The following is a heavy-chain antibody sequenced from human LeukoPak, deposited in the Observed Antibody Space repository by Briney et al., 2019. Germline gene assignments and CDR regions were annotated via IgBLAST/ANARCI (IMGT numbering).Heavy chain of an antibody. D-gene: IGHD3-10*01. CDR3: AKSGERRRPYYFDH. CDR2: ITGSGSGT. Sequence: GGSLRLSCAASGFTFSSYAMSWVRQAPGKGLEWVSGITGSGSGTYYADSVKGQFTISRDNAKNTLYLQMNSLRVEDTAVYYCAKSGERRRPYYFDHWGQGTLVTVSS. CDR1: GFTFSSYA. J-gene: IGHJ4*02. V-gene: IGHV3-23*01.